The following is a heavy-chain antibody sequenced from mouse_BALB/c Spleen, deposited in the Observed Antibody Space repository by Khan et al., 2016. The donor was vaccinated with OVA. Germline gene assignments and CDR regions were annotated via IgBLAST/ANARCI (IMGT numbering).Heavy chain of an antibody. V-gene: IGHV3-2*02. Sequence: EVQLQESGPGLVKPSQSLSLTCTVTVYSITSDYAWNWIRQFPGNKLEWMGYISYSGSTSYNPSLKSRIPITRDTSKNQFFLQLNSVTTEDTATYYCARRDGYYGYAMDYWGQGTSVTVSS. CDR2: ISYSGST. CDR3: ARRDGYYGYAMDY. D-gene: IGHD2-3*01. J-gene: IGHJ4*01. CDR1: VYSITSDYA.